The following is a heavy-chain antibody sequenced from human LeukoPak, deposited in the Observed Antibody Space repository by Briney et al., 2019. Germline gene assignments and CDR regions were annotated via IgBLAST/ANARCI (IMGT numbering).Heavy chain of an antibody. D-gene: IGHD6-25*01. CDR1: GFTFNYFW. J-gene: IGHJ1*01. Sequence: GGSLRLSCAASGFTFNYFWMHWVREVPGKGLVWVSGINNDGTATYYADSVKGRFTISRDNARNTVYLQMNGLRAEDTTVYYCATVSGYWGRGTLVTVSS. CDR3: ATVSGY. CDR2: INNDGTAT. V-gene: IGHV3-74*01.